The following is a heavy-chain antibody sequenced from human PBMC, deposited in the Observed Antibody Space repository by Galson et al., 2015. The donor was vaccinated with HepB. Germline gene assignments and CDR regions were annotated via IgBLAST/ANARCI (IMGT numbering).Heavy chain of an antibody. CDR2: ISGSGGST. V-gene: IGHV3-23*01. J-gene: IGHJ4*02. CDR1: GSTFSSYA. D-gene: IGHD6-19*01. CDR3: AKYAGVAVADAPLDY. Sequence: SLRLSCAASGSTFSSYAMSWVRQSPGKGLEWVSAISGSGGSTYYADSVKGRFTISRDNSKNTLYLQMNSLRAEDTAVYYCAKYAGVAVADAPLDYWGQGTLVTVSS.